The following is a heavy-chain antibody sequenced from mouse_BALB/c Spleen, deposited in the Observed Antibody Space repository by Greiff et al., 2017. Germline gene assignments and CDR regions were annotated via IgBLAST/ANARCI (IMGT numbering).Heavy chain of an antibody. J-gene: IGHJ3*01. Sequence: EVKLVESGGGLVQPGGSRKLSCAASGFTFSSFGMHWVRQAPAKGLEWVAYISSGSSTIYYADTVKGRITISRDNPKNTLFLQMTSLRSEDTAMYYCATGDGYYFAYWGQGTLVTVSA. D-gene: IGHD2-3*01. CDR1: GFTFSSFG. V-gene: IGHV5-17*02. CDR2: ISSGSSTI. CDR3: ATGDGYYFAY.